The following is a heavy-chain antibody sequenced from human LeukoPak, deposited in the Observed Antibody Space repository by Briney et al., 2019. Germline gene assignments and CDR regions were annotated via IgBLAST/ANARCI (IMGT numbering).Heavy chain of an antibody. V-gene: IGHV3-74*01. J-gene: IGHJ4*02. Sequence: PGGSLRLSCAGSGFMFNGYWMQWVRQVPGKGLVWVARISDDGRRTTYADFVKGRFTISRDNAKNTLYLQMNSLRAEDTAVYYCARSDGYDYVWGSYRNFDYWGQGTLVTVSS. CDR3: ARSDGYDYVWGSYRNFDY. D-gene: IGHD3-16*02. CDR1: GFMFNGYW. CDR2: ISDDGRRT.